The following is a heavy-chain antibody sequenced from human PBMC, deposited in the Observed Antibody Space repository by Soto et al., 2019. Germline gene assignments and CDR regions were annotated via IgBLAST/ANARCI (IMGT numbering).Heavy chain of an antibody. D-gene: IGHD6-6*01. CDR3: AREYSSSSPYYYYAMDV. Sequence: SETLSLTCTVSGGSISSSSDYCGWIRQPPGKGLEWIGSIYYSGSTYYNPSLKSRFTISRDNAKNSLYLQMNSLRAEDTAVYYCAREYSSSSPYYYYAMDVWGQGTTVTVSS. J-gene: IGHJ6*02. V-gene: IGHV4-39*02. CDR1: GGSISSSSDY. CDR2: IYYSGST.